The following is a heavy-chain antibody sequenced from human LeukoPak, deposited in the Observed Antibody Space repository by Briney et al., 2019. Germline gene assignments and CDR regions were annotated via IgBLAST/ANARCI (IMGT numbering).Heavy chain of an antibody. D-gene: IGHD4-11*01. Sequence: GGSLRLFCAASGFTFGSYGMHRVRQAPGKGLEWVAVIWYDGSNKYYADSVKGRFTISRDNSKNTLYLQMNSLRAEDTAVYYCAREAVATVTLVAGVDYWGQGTLVTVSS. V-gene: IGHV3-33*01. CDR2: IWYDGSNK. J-gene: IGHJ4*02. CDR1: GFTFGSYG. CDR3: AREAVATVTLVAGVDY.